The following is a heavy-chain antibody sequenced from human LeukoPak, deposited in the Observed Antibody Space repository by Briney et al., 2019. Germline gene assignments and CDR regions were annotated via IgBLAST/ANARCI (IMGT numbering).Heavy chain of an antibody. CDR1: GFTFSTDA. CDR3: AKWATTPGGNRHFDY. V-gene: IGHV3-23*01. J-gene: IGHJ4*02. CDR2: IRGSGGRT. Sequence: GGSLRLSCGASGFTFSTDAMNWVRQAPGKGLEWVSTIRGSGGRTYYADSVKGRFTISRDNSKSTLYLQMNSLRAEDTAVYYCAKWATTPGGNRHFDYWGQGTLVTVSS. D-gene: IGHD4-23*01.